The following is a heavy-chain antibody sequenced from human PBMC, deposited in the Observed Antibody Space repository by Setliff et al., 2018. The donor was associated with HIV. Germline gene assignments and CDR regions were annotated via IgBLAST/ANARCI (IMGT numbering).Heavy chain of an antibody. D-gene: IGHD3-3*01. J-gene: IGHJ6*02. CDR3: ARDNPYYNTWNASPVYGLDV. V-gene: IGHV3-21*01. CDR2: ISIGSGGAI. Sequence: PGGSLRLSCAASGFTFRNYKFNWVRQAPGRGLEWVSSISIGSGGAIDYADSVQGRFTISRDNSKNSLYLQMDGLRAEDTAVYFCARDNPYYNTWNASPVYGLDVWGQGTTVTVSS. CDR1: GFTFRNYK.